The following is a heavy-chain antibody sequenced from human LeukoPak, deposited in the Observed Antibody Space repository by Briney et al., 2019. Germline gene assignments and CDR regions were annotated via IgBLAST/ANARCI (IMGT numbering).Heavy chain of an antibody. V-gene: IGHV3-30-3*01. CDR1: GFTFRNYV. CDR2: TSSDLNVK. CDR3: ARRVVYYFDY. Sequence: GGSLRLSCAASGFTFRNYVIHWVRQAPGKGLEWVAVTSSDLNVKLYADSVKGRFTISRDNSRNTLYLQMNSLRAEDTAVYYCARRVVYYFDYWGQGTLVTDSS. D-gene: IGHD2-15*01. J-gene: IGHJ4*02.